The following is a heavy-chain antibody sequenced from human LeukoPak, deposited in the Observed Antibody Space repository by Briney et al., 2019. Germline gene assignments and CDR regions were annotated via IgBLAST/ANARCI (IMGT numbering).Heavy chain of an antibody. CDR1: GFTFSDYY. CDR3: ARITYYYGSSYYYGMDV. CDR2: ISSSGSTI. Sequence: GGSLRLSCAASGFTFSDYYMSWIRQAPGKGLEWVSYISSSGSTIYYADSVKGRFTISRDNAKNSLYLQMNSLRAEDTAVYYCARITYYYGSSYYYGMDVWGQGTTVTVSS. D-gene: IGHD3-10*01. J-gene: IGHJ6*02. V-gene: IGHV3-11*01.